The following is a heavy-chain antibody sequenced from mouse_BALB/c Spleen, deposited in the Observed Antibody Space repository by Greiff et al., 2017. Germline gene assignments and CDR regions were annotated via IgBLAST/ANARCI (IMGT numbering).Heavy chain of an antibody. CDR1: GFTFSSYT. CDR2: ISNGGGST. Sequence: EVKLVESGGGLVQPGGSLKLSCAASGFTFSSYTMSWVRQTPEKRLEWVAYISNGGGSTYYPDTVKGRFTISRDNAKNTLYLQMSSLKSEDTAMYYCARRDPYDYEAWFAYWGQGTLVTVSA. D-gene: IGHD2-4*01. J-gene: IGHJ3*01. CDR3: ARRDPYDYEAWFAY. V-gene: IGHV5-12-2*01.